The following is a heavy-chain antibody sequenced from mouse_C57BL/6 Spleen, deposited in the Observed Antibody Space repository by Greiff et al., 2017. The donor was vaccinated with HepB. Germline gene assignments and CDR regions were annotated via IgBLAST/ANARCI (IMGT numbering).Heavy chain of an antibody. CDR1: GFTFSSYA. D-gene: IGHD4-1*01. J-gene: IGHJ3*01. CDR2: ISSGGDYI. Sequence: EVQRVESGEGLVKPGGSLKLSCAASGFTFSSYAMSWVRQTPEKRLEWVAYISSGGDYIYDADTVKGRFTISRDNARNTLYLQMSSLKSEDTAMYYCTRDRTGTRFAYWGQGTLVTVSA. CDR3: TRDRTGTRFAY. V-gene: IGHV5-9-1*02.